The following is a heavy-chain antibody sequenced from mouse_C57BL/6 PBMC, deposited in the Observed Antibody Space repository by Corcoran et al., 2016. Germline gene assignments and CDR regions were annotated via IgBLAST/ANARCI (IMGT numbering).Heavy chain of an antibody. CDR2: INPYNGGT. J-gene: IGHJ1*03. D-gene: IGHD2-5*01. V-gene: IGHV1-18*01. CDR3: AYYSNYWYFDV. Sequence: EVQLQQSGPELVKPGASVKIPCKASGYTFTDYNMDWVKQSHGKSLEWIGDINPYNGGTSYNQKFKGKATLTVDKSSSTAYMELNSLTSEDSAVYYCAYYSNYWYFDVWGTGTTVTVSS. CDR1: GYTFTDYN.